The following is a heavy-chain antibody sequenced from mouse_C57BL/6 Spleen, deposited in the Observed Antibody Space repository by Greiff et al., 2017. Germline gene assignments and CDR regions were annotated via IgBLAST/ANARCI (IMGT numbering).Heavy chain of an antibody. J-gene: IGHJ1*03. CDR1: GYSITSGHY. CDR3: AREGGNYWYFDV. V-gene: IGHV3-6*01. CDR2: ISYDGSN. Sequence: EVKVEESGPGLVKPSQSLFLTCSVTGYSITSGHYRNWIRQFPGNKLEWMDYISYDGSNNYNPSFKNRISITRDTSKNQFFLKLTSVTTEDTATYYCAREGGNYWYFDVWGTGTTVTVSS. D-gene: IGHD1-1*01.